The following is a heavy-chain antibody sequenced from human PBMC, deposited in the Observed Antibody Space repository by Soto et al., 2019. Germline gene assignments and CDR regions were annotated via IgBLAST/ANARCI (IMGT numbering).Heavy chain of an antibody. CDR2: IYIGKA. D-gene: IGHD2-15*01. CDR3: GRITKRILLCWWVFND. CDR1: GYTFTNYG. Sequence: ASVKVSFTASGYTFTNYGISWVRQAPGQGLEWMGRIYIGKAHYEQKLQGRLSVTTDTSTSTAYLHLRSLRSDDTAVYYCGRITKRILLCWWVFNDWGQGTWSPSPQ. J-gene: IGHJ4*02. V-gene: IGHV1-18*01.